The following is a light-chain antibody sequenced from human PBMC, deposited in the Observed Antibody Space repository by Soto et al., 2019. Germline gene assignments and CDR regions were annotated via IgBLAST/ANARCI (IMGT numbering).Light chain of an antibody. J-gene: IGKJ5*01. V-gene: IGKV3-15*01. CDR1: QSVSSSY. Sequence: EIVLTQSPGTLSLSPGERATLSCRASQSVSSSYLAWYQQKPGQAPRLLIYDASTRATGIPARFSGSGSGTEFTLTISSLQSEDFAVYYCQQYNGWPITFGQGTRLEIK. CDR2: DAS. CDR3: QQYNGWPIT.